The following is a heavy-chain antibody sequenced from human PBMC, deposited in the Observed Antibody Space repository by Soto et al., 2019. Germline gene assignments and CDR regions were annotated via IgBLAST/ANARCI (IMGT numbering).Heavy chain of an antibody. CDR1: GLTLSSYG. Sequence: EVQLVESGGGLVKPGGSLRLSCAASGLTLSSYGMSWVRQAPGKGLEWVSSISGITNYKYSADSLKGRFTISRDNAKNSLYLQMNSLRAEDTAVYYCAKGRETSTSAKFSFDYWGPGTLVTVSS. V-gene: IGHV3-21*02. J-gene: IGHJ4*02. D-gene: IGHD2-2*01. CDR3: AKGRETSTSAKFSFDY. CDR2: ISGITNYK.